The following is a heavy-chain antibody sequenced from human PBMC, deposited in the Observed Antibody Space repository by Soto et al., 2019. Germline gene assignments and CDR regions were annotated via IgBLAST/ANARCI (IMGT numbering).Heavy chain of an antibody. J-gene: IGHJ6*02. CDR2: IIPIFGTA. CDR1: GGTFSSYA. D-gene: IGHD6-19*01. V-gene: IGHV1-69*12. Sequence: QVQLVQSGAEVKKPGSSVKVSCKASGGTFSSYAISWVRQAPGQGLEWMGGIIPIFGTANYAQKFQGRVTSTADEPTSTAYMELSSLRSEDTAVYYCARRLWLAEDYYYYYYGMDVWGQGTTVTVSS. CDR3: ARRLWLAEDYYYYYYGMDV.